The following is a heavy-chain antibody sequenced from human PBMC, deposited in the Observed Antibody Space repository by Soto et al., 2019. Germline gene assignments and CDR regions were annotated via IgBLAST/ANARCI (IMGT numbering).Heavy chain of an antibody. Sequence: SETLSLTCAVSGGSISSSNWWSWVRQPPGKGLEWIGEIYHSGSTNYNPSLKSRVTISVDKSKNQFSLNLSSVAAADTAVYYCAREYSSRGTDPWGQGTLVTVSS. D-gene: IGHD3-16*01. CDR1: GGSISSSNW. J-gene: IGHJ5*02. V-gene: IGHV4-4*02. CDR3: AREYSSRGTDP. CDR2: IYHSGST.